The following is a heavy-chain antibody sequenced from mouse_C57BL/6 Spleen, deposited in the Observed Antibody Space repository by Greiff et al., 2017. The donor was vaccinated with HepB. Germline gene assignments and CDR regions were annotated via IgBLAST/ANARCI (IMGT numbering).Heavy chain of an antibody. CDR1: GFSLTSYG. D-gene: IGHD1-1*01. CDR3: AKSEAYYYGSSFLYYFDY. CDR2: IWGDGST. J-gene: IGHJ2*01. V-gene: IGHV2-3*01. Sequence: VHLVESGPGLVAPSQSLSITCTVSGFSLTSYGVSWVRQPPGKGLEWLGVIWGDGSTNYHSALISRLSISKDNSKSQVFLKLNSLQTDDTATYYCAKSEAYYYGSSFLYYFDYWGQGTTLTVSS.